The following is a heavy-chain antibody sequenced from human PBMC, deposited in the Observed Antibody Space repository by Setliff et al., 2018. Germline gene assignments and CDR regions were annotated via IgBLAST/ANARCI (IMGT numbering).Heavy chain of an antibody. CDR2: IKSNVDFGTT. CDR3: AKQSGGGWNFDY. Sequence: GSLRLSCAASGFTFSNAWMSWVRQAPGKGLEWVGRIKSNVDFGTTDYAAPVKGRFTISRDDSRNTLYLQMNSLKPEDTAVYYCAKQSGGGWNFDYCGQGTLVTVSS. CDR1: GFTFSNAW. V-gene: IGHV3-15*01. D-gene: IGHD3-16*01. J-gene: IGHJ4*02.